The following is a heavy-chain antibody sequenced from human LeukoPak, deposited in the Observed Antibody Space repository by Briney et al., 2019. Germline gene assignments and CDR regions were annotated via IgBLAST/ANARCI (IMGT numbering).Heavy chain of an antibody. CDR1: GFTFSSYS. V-gene: IGHV3-21*04. Sequence: GGSLRLSCAASGFTFSSYSMNWVRQAPGKGLEWVSSISSSSSYIYYADSVKGRFTISRDNAKNSLYLQMNSLRAEDTAVYYCAKDYALTMIVVVTIDYWGQGTLVTVSS. CDR2: ISSSSSYI. D-gene: IGHD3-22*01. CDR3: AKDYALTMIVVVTIDY. J-gene: IGHJ4*02.